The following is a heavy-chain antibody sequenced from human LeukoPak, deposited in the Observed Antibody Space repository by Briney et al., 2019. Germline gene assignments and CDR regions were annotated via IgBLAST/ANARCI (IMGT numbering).Heavy chain of an antibody. CDR2: INPNSGGT. V-gene: IGHV1-2*02. D-gene: IGHD6-13*01. CDR3: AREEGYLGIAAAGS. Sequence: VASVKVSCKASGYTFTGYYMHWVRQAPGQGLEWMGWINPNSGGTNYAQKFQGRVTMTRDTSISTAYMELSRLRSDDTAVCYCAREEGYLGIAAAGSWGQGTLVTVSS. CDR1: GYTFTGYY. J-gene: IGHJ5*02.